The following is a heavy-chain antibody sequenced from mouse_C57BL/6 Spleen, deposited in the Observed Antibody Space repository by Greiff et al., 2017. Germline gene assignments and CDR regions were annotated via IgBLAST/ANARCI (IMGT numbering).Heavy chain of an antibody. D-gene: IGHD1-1*01. CDR3: ARQTTTVIDY. CDR2: IYPGSGST. V-gene: IGHV1-55*01. J-gene: IGHJ2*01. Sequence: QMQLKQPGAELVKPGASVKMSCKASGYTFTSYWITWVKQRPGQGLEWIGDIYPGSGSTNYNEKFKSKATLTVDTSSSTAYMQLSSLTSEDSAVYYCARQTTTVIDYWGQGTTLTVSS. CDR1: GYTFTSYW.